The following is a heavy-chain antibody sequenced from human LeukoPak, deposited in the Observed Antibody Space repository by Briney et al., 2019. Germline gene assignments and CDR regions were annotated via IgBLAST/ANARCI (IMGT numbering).Heavy chain of an antibody. Sequence: GGSLRLSCAASGFTVSSNYINWVRQAPGKGLEWVSVIYSSGRTYYADSVKGRFTISRDNSKNTLYLQMNSLRAEDTAVYYCAKDKRVYFDWLLSHFDYWGQGTLVTVSS. CDR2: IYSSGRT. J-gene: IGHJ4*02. CDR3: AKDKRVYFDWLLSHFDY. D-gene: IGHD3-9*01. CDR1: GFTVSSNY. V-gene: IGHV3-66*03.